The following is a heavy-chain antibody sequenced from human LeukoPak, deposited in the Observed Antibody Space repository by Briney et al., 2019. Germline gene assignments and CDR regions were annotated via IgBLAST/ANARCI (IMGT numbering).Heavy chain of an antibody. D-gene: IGHD3-22*01. CDR3: AKVGGGENYYDSGNWFDP. CDR2: ITGSGGST. Sequence: GGSLRLSCAASGFTFSNYAMRWVRQAPGKGLEWVSAITGSGGSTSHADSVKGRFTISRDNSKNTLYLQMKTLRVEDTAVYYCAKVGGGENYYDSGNWFDPWGQGTLVTVSS. V-gene: IGHV3-23*01. CDR1: GFTFSNYA. J-gene: IGHJ5*02.